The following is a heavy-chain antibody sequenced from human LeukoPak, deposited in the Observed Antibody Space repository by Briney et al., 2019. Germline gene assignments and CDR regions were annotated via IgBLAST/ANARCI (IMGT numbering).Heavy chain of an antibody. CDR1: RFAFNYYG. CDR3: AKGSGAYGHPTSPLFDF. D-gene: IGHD3-3*01. V-gene: IGHV3-30*18. CDR2: VSADGSER. Sequence: PGGSLRLSCMGSRFAFNYYGMHWVRQTPGRGLEWVAVVSADGSERYYAEFVKGRFTISRDISKNTLFLEMSSLRTEDTAVYYCAKGSGAYGHPTSPLFDFWGQGTLVTVSS. J-gene: IGHJ4*02.